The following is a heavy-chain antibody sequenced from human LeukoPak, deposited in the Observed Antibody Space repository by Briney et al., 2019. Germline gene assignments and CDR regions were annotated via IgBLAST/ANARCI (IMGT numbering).Heavy chain of an antibody. CDR2: ISSSSSAI. CDR1: GFTFSSYS. J-gene: IGHJ4*02. D-gene: IGHD3-22*01. CDR3: ARDYYDSSGYYTGGY. V-gene: IGHV3-48*01. Sequence: PGGSLRLSCAASGFTFSSYSMNWVRQAPGKGLEWVSYISSSSSAIYYADSVKGRFTISRDNAKNSLYLQMNSLRAEDTAVYHCARDYYDSSGYYTGGYWGQGTLVTVSS.